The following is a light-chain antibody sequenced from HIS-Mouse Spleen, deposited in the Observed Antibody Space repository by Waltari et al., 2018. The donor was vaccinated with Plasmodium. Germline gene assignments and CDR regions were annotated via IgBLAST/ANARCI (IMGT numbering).Light chain of an antibody. CDR3: CSYAGSSTYV. J-gene: IGLJ1*01. CDR1: TSDVGSYNL. Sequence: QSALTQPASVSGSPGQSITISCTGTTSDVGSYNLVSWYQQHPGKAPQLMIYEVSKRAVGGSNSVSGCKHGKTASLTISGLQAEDEADYYCCSYAGSSTYVVGTGTKVTVL. V-gene: IGLV2-23*02. CDR2: EVS.